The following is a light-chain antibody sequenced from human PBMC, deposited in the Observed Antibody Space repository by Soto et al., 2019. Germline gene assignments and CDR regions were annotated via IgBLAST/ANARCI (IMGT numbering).Light chain of an antibody. CDR1: QAIRSD. CDR3: QQRGEWPPGAT. Sequence: EILMAQAPGALSVSPGERGTLSRRAIQAIRSDLAWYQQKPGQAPRLLIYDASNRATGIPARFSGSGSGTDFTLTISSLEPEDFAVYYCQQRGEWPPGATFGQGTKVDI. CDR2: DAS. V-gene: IGKV3-11*01. J-gene: IGKJ1*01.